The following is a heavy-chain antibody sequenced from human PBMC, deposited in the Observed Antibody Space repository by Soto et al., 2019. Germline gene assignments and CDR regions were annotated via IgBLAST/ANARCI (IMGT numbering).Heavy chain of an antibody. D-gene: IGHD4-17*01. CDR2: IYTSGST. CDR1: VGSINSYY. J-gene: IGHJ4*02. CDR3: ARGNDYGDLFDY. Sequence: PSQTLSLTCTFSVGSINSYYWSWIRQPAGKGLEWIGRIYTSGSTNYNPSLKSRVTMSVDTSKNQFSLKLSSVTAADTAVYYCARGNDYGDLFDYWGQGTLVTVSS. V-gene: IGHV4-4*07.